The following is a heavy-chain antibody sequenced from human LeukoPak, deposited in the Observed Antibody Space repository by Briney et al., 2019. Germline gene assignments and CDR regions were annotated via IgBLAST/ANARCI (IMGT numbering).Heavy chain of an antibody. Sequence: PGGSLRLSCAASGFGFSTYAMSWVRQAPGKGLEWVSAISAGGATIYYADSVKGRFTVSRDNSKNTLYLHMNSLRAEDTAVYYCAKDSGGTYFYYYYYMDVWGKGTSVTVSS. V-gene: IGHV3-23*01. J-gene: IGHJ6*03. CDR3: AKDSGGTYFYYYYYMDV. CDR2: ISAGGATI. CDR1: GFGFSTYA. D-gene: IGHD1-26*01.